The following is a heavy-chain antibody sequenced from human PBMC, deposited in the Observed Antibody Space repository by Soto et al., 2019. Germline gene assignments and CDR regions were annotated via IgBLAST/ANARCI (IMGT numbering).Heavy chain of an antibody. J-gene: IGHJ4*02. CDR3: ARTLVVVVAPTAGFFDY. CDR2: IYYSGST. Sequence: SETLSLTCTVSGGSISSGGYYWSWIRQHPGKGLEWIGYIYYSGSTYYNPSLKSRVTISVDTSKNQFSLKLSSVTAADTAVYYCARTLVVVVAPTAGFFDYWGQGTLVTVSS. V-gene: IGHV4-31*03. D-gene: IGHD2-15*01. CDR1: GGSISSGGYY.